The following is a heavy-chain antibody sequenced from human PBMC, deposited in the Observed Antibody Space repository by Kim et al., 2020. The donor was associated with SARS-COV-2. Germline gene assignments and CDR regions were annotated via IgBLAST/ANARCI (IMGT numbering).Heavy chain of an antibody. Sequence: SETLSLTCTVSGGSISSSSYYWGWIRQPPGKGLEWIGSIYYSGSTYYNPSLKSRVTISVDTSKNQFSLKLSSVTAADTAVYYCARQVVLRLGELSLPGMDVWGQGTTVTVSS. D-gene: IGHD3-16*02. V-gene: IGHV4-39*01. CDR3: ARQVVLRLGELSLPGMDV. CDR2: IYYSGST. CDR1: GGSISSSSYY. J-gene: IGHJ6*02.